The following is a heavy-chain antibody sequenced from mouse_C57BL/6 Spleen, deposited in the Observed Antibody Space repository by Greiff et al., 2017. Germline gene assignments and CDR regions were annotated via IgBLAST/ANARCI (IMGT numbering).Heavy chain of an antibody. V-gene: IGHV1-80*01. CDR2: IYPGDGDT. J-gene: IGHJ3*01. CDR1: GYAFSSYW. Sequence: VQVVESGAELVKPGASVKISCKASGYAFSSYWMNWVKQRPGKGLEWIGQIYPGDGDTNYNGKFKGKATLTADKSSSTAYMQLSSLTSEDSAVYFCARGGDDSSWFAYWGQGTLVTVSA. D-gene: IGHD2-4*01. CDR3: ARGGDDSSWFAY.